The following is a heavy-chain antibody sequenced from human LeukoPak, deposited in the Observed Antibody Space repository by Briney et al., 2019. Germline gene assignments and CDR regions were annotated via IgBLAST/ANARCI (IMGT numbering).Heavy chain of an antibody. D-gene: IGHD3-10*01. Sequence: PSETLSLTCTVSGASLSSSSYYWSWIRQPPGTGLEWIGYIYYSGSTNYNPSLKSRVTISVDTSKNQFSLKLSSVTAADTAVYYCARGGDYYGSTNLRPTGPLPVYWGQGTLVTVSS. CDR3: ARGGDYYGSTNLRPTGPLPVY. CDR1: GASLSSSSYY. CDR2: IYYSGST. J-gene: IGHJ4*02. V-gene: IGHV4-61*01.